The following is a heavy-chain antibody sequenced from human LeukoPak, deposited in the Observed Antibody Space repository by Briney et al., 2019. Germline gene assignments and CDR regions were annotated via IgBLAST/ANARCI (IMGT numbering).Heavy chain of an antibody. Sequence: PGGSLRLSCAASGFTFSSYAMHWVRQAPGKGLEYVSAISSNGGSTYYANSVKGRFTISRDNSRNTLYLQMGSLRAEDMAVYYCARDFPPLGYWGQGTLVTVSS. V-gene: IGHV3-64*01. D-gene: IGHD2/OR15-2a*01. CDR2: ISSNGGST. J-gene: IGHJ4*02. CDR3: ARDFPPLGY. CDR1: GFTFSSYA.